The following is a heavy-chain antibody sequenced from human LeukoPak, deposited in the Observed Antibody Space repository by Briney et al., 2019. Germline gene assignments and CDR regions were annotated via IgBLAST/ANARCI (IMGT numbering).Heavy chain of an antibody. CDR3: ARAMNYDSSGIDI. D-gene: IGHD3-22*01. Sequence: SETLSLTCTVSGYSISSGYFWGWIRQPPGKGLEWIGSIYYSGITYYHPSLKSRVTISVDTSKNQFSLRLSSVTAADTAVYYCARAMNYDSSGIDIWGLGTMVTVSS. CDR1: GYSISSGYF. J-gene: IGHJ3*02. V-gene: IGHV4-38-2*02. CDR2: IYYSGIT.